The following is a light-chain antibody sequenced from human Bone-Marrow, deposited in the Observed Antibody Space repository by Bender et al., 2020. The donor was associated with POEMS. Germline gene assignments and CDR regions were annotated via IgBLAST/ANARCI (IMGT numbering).Light chain of an antibody. V-gene: IGLV3-19*01. Sequence: SSELTQDPAVSVALRETVRMTCQGDSLRGYYASWYQQKPGQAPVLVMYGDSYRPSGIPDRFSGSSSGNTASLTITGARSEDEGDYYCDSRDSSGKHVLFGGGTKLTVL. CDR1: SLRGYY. CDR2: GDS. J-gene: IGLJ2*01. CDR3: DSRDSSGKHVL.